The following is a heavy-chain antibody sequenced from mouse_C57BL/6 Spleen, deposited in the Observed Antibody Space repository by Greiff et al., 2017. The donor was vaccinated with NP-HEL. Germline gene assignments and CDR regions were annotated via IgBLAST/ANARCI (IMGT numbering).Heavy chain of an antibody. D-gene: IGHD1-1*01. CDR1: GFNIKDYY. J-gene: IGHJ3*01. CDR3: TSYYGSSYWFAY. V-gene: IGHV14-1*01. CDR2: IDPEDGDT. Sequence: EVQLQQSGAELVRPGASVKLSCTASGFNIKDYYMHWVKQRPEQGLEWIGRIDPEDGDTEYAPKFQGKATMTADTSSNTAYLQLSSLTSEDTAVYYCTSYYGSSYWFAYWGQGTLVTVSA.